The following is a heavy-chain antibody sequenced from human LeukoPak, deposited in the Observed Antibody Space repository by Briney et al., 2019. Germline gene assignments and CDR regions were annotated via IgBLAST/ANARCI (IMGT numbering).Heavy chain of an antibody. J-gene: IGHJ4*02. Sequence: ASVKVSCKVSGYTFTDYYMHWVQQAPGKGLEWMGLVDPEDGETIYAEKFQGRVTITADTSTDTAYMELSSLRSEGTAVYYCATAPTWILDYWGQGTPVTVSS. D-gene: IGHD5-18*01. CDR2: VDPEDGET. CDR1: GYTFTDYY. V-gene: IGHV1-69-2*01. CDR3: ATAPTWILDY.